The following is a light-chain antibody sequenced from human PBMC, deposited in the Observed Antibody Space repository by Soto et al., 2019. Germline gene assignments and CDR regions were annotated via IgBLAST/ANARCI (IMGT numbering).Light chain of an antibody. Sequence: EIVLTQSPGTLSLSPGERATLSCRASLSVSSSYLAWHQQKPGQAPRLLIYGASSRATGIPDRFSGSGSGTDFTLTISRLEPEDFAVYYCQQYGSSPGTFGQGTKVEIK. CDR3: QQYGSSPGT. V-gene: IGKV3-20*01. CDR1: LSVSSSY. CDR2: GAS. J-gene: IGKJ1*01.